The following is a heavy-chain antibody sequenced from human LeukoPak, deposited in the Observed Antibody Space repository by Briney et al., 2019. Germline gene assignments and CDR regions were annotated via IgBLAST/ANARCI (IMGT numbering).Heavy chain of an antibody. D-gene: IGHD1-26*01. Sequence: PSETLSLTRTVSGGSISSYYWSWIRQPAGKGLEWIGRIYTSGSTNYNPSLKSRVTMSVDTSKNQFSLKLSSVTAADTAVYYCARDSGSYVSAYYYYMDVWGKGTTVTVSS. J-gene: IGHJ6*03. CDR2: IYTSGST. CDR1: GGSISSYY. V-gene: IGHV4-4*07. CDR3: ARDSGSYVSAYYYYMDV.